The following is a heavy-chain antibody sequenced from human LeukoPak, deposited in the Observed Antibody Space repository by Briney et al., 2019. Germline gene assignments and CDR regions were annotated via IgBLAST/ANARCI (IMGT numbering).Heavy chain of an antibody. V-gene: IGHV4-34*01. CDR1: GGSFSGYY. D-gene: IGHD6-25*01. Sequence: SETLSLTCAVYGGSFSGYYWNWIRQPPGKGLEWIGEINHSGSTNYNPSLKSRVTISVDTSKSQFSLKLSSVTAADTAIYYCARLDKGINAAHFDYWGQGTLLTVSS. CDR2: INHSGST. J-gene: IGHJ4*02. CDR3: ARLDKGINAAHFDY.